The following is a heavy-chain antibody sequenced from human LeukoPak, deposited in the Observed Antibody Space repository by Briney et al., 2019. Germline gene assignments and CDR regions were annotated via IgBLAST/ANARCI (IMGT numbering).Heavy chain of an antibody. D-gene: IGHD6-19*01. CDR3: ARAQYSSGWYQSFDY. CDR1: GFTFSSYA. J-gene: IGHJ4*02. V-gene: IGHV3-23*01. CDR2: ISHTGGNT. Sequence: GGSLRLSCAASGFTFSSYAMNWVRQAPGKGLKWVSSISHTGGNTYYADSVKGRFTISRDNSKNTLYLQMNSLRAEDTAVYYCARAQYSSGWYQSFDYWGQGTLVTVSS.